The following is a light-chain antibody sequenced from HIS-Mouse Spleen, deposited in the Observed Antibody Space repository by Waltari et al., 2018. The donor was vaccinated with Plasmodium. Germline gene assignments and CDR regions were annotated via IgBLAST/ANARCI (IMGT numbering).Light chain of an antibody. CDR3: QQYNNWSFT. CDR1: QSVSSN. J-gene: IGKJ3*01. CDR2: GAS. Sequence: EIVMTQSPATLSVSPGERATLSCRASQSVSSNLAWYQQNPGQAPRRLIYGASTRATGIPARFSGSGSGTEFTLTISSLQSEEFAVYYCQQYNNWSFTFGPGTKVDIK. V-gene: IGKV3-15*01.